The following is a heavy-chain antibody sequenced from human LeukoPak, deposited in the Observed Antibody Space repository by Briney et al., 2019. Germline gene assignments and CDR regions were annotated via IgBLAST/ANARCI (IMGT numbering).Heavy chain of an antibody. V-gene: IGHV3-23*01. CDR1: GFTFSDYT. J-gene: IGHJ4*02. Sequence: QAGGSLRLSCAASGFTFSDYTINWVRQAPGKGLEWVSCLSGSGGTTYYADSVKGRFTISRDNSKNTLYLQMDSLRAEDTAVYFCARAMMVVANLWGVYDYWGQGTLVTVSS. CDR2: LSGSGGTT. D-gene: IGHD3-22*01. CDR3: ARAMMVVANLWGVYDY.